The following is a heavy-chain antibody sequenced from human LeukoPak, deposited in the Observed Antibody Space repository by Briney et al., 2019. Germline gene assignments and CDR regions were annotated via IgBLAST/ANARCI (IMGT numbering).Heavy chain of an antibody. J-gene: IGHJ4*02. CDR2: ISSSSSYI. Sequence: PGGSLRLSCVASGLPIADFAMHWVRQAPGKGLEWVSSISSSSSYIYYADSVKGRLTISRDNAKNSLYLQMNSLRAEDTAVYYCARDQLGPADFDFWGQGTLVTVSS. CDR1: GLPIADFA. V-gene: IGHV3-21*01. CDR3: ARDQLGPADFDF. D-gene: IGHD2-2*01.